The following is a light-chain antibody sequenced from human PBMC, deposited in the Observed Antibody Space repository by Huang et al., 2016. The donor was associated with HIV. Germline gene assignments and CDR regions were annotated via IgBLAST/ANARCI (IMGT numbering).Light chain of an antibody. J-gene: IGKJ2*01. CDR1: QSVGST. Sequence: IVMTQSPGTLSVSPGERATLSCRASQSVGSTLAWYQQKPGQSPRLLIYGASTRATGIPARFSGRWSGTELTRTISSLQSEDFAVYYCQQYYKWYTFGQGTKLEIK. CDR3: QQYYKWYT. V-gene: IGKV3-15*01. CDR2: GAS.